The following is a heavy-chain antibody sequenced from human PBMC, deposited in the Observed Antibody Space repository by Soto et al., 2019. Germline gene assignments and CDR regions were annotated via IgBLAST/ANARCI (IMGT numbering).Heavy chain of an antibody. Sequence: PSETLSLTCTVSGGSISSRSYYWGWIRQPPGKGLEWIGSIYYSGSTYYNPSLKSRVTISVDTSKNQFSLKLSSVTAADTAVYYCARRGSSWTFDYWGQGTLVTVSS. J-gene: IGHJ4*02. V-gene: IGHV4-39*01. CDR2: IYYSGST. D-gene: IGHD6-13*01. CDR3: ARRGSSWTFDY. CDR1: GGSISSRSYY.